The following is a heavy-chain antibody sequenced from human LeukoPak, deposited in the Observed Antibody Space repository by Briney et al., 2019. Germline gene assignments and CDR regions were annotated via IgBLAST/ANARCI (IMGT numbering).Heavy chain of an antibody. J-gene: IGHJ4*02. V-gene: IGHV1-2*02. CDR1: GYTFTGYY. CDR3: ARTGGLGRYFRGFDY. Sequence: ASVKVSCKASGYTFTGYYMHWVRQAPGQGLEWMGWINPNSGGTNYAQKFQGRVTMTRDTSISTAYMELSRLRSDDTAVYYCARTGGLGRYFRGFDYWGQGTLVTVSS. D-gene: IGHD3-9*01. CDR2: INPNSGGT.